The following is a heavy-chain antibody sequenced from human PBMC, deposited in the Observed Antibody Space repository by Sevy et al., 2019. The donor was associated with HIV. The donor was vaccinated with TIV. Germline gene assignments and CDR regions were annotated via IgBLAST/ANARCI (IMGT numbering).Heavy chain of an antibody. CDR3: ARGGLTVALDY. J-gene: IGHJ4*02. D-gene: IGHD6-19*01. V-gene: IGHV3-53*01. CDR1: GFTVSSNY. CDR2: IYSGGST. Sequence: GGSLRLSCAASGFTVSSNYMSWVRQAPGKGLEWVSVIYSGGSTYYADSVKGRSTISRDNSKNTLYLQMNSLRAEDTAVYYCARGGLTVALDYWGQGTLVTVSS.